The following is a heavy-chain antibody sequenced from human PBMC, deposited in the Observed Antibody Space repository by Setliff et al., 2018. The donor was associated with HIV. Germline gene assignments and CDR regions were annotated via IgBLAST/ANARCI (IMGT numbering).Heavy chain of an antibody. Sequence: SETLSLTCAVSGGSFSGYYWSWIRQPPGKGLGWIGEINQSGGINSTPSLKSRGTISIDTFKNQFSMKLYSVTAADTAGYYCATASGYDLFMGAFDIWGQGTMVTVSS. CDR1: GGSFSGYY. CDR3: ATASGYDLFMGAFDI. CDR2: INQSGGI. D-gene: IGHD5-12*01. V-gene: IGHV4-34*01. J-gene: IGHJ3*02.